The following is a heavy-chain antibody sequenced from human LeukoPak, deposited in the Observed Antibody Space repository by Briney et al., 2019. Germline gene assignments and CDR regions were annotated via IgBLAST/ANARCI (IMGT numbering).Heavy chain of an antibody. Sequence: SETLSLTCAVYGGSFSGYYWSWIRQPPGKGLEWIGEINHSGSTNYNPSLKSRVTISADTSKNQFSLRLSSVTAADTAVYYCARLGAILYYGSGSQWGQGTLVTVSS. V-gene: IGHV4-34*01. J-gene: IGHJ4*02. CDR2: INHSGST. CDR3: ARLGAILYYGSGSQ. CDR1: GGSFSGYY. D-gene: IGHD3-10*01.